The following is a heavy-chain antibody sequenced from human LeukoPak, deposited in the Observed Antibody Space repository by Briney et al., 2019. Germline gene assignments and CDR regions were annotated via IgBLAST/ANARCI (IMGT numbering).Heavy chain of an antibody. CDR1: GFTFSNYA. Sequence: PGGSLRLSCAASGFTFSNYAITWLRQAPGKGLEWVSEISGSGESTYYGDSVKGRFAISRDNSKNTLYLQMNSLRAGDTAVYYCAREHWDFDYWGQGTLVTVSS. V-gene: IGHV3-23*01. D-gene: IGHD7-27*01. CDR2: ISGSGEST. J-gene: IGHJ4*02. CDR3: AREHWDFDY.